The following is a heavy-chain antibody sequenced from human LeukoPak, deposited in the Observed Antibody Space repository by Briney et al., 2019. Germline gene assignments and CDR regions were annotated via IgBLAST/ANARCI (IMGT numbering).Heavy chain of an antibody. D-gene: IGHD3-10*01. V-gene: IGHV3-21*05. Sequence: GGSLRLSCTASGFTFSSYSMNWVRQAPGKGLEWVSYISGSSSYIYYADSVKGRFTISRDNAKNSLYLQMNSLRAEDTAVYYCAKDIGYYGSGTYYIEYWGQGTLVTVSS. CDR2: ISGSSSYI. J-gene: IGHJ4*02. CDR3: AKDIGYYGSGTYYIEY. CDR1: GFTFSSYS.